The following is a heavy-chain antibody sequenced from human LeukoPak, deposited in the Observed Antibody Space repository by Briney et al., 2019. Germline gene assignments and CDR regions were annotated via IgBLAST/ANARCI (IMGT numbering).Heavy chain of an antibody. J-gene: IGHJ4*02. Sequence: GASVKVSCKAPGGTSSSYAISWVRQAPGQGLEWMGGIIPIFGTANYAQKFQGRVTITADKSTSTAYMELSSLRSEDTAVYYCARASSSSWYLFDYWGQGTLVTVSS. CDR2: IIPIFGTA. CDR1: GGTSSSYA. CDR3: ARASSSSWYLFDY. V-gene: IGHV1-69*06. D-gene: IGHD6-13*01.